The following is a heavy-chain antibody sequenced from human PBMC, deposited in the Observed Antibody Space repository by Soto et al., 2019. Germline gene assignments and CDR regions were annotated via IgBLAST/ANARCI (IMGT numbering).Heavy chain of an antibody. CDR1: GYTFTSYA. CDR3: ARRSAVCSGNFPHLYY. J-gene: IGHJ4*02. V-gene: IGHV1-3*01. Sequence: ASVKVSCKASGYTFTSYAMHWVRQAPGQRLEWMGWINAGNGNTKYSQKFQGRVTITRDTSASTAYMELSSLRSEDTAVYYCARRSAVCSGNFPHLYYCDQGSLGAISS. CDR2: INAGNGNT. D-gene: IGHD6-19*01.